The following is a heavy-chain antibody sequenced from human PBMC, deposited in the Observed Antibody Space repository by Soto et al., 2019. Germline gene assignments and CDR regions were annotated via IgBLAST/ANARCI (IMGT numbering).Heavy chain of an antibody. V-gene: IGHV4-4*02. CDR3: ARSEATVLDY. J-gene: IGHJ4*02. Sequence: QVQLQESGPGLVKPSGTLSLTCTVSGGSMSSSNWWNWVRQPPGKGLEWIGETHHSGRTNYKPSLKSRVTTSFDKSKNHFSLKLSSATAADTAVYYCARSEATVLDYWGQGTLVTVSS. CDR1: GGSMSSSNW. D-gene: IGHD4-17*01. CDR2: THHSGRT.